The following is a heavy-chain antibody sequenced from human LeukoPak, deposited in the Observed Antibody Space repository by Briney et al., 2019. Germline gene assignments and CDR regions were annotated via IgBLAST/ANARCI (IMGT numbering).Heavy chain of an antibody. J-gene: IGHJ4*02. Sequence: PGGSLRLSCAASGFTFSSYGMHWVRQAPGKGLEWVAVIWYDGSNKYYADSVKGRFTISRDNSKNTLYLQMNSLRAEDTAVYYCAREKTGYLDDYWGQGTLVTVSS. V-gene: IGHV3-33*01. CDR3: AREKTGYLDDY. CDR1: GFTFSSYG. CDR2: IWYDGSNK. D-gene: IGHD3-9*01.